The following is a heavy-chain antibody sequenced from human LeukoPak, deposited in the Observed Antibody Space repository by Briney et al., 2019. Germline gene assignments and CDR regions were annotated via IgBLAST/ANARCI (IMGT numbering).Heavy chain of an antibody. D-gene: IGHD5-18*01. V-gene: IGHV3-73*01. CDR3: TTPGDTAMPNFDY. CDR2: IRSKTNSYAT. Sequence: GGSLRLSCAASGFTFSGSAMHCVRQASGKGLEWVGRIRSKTNSYATVYAASVKGRFTISRDDSKNTAYLQVNSLKTEDTAVYYCTTPGDTAMPNFDYWGQGTLVTVSS. J-gene: IGHJ4*02. CDR1: GFTFSGSA.